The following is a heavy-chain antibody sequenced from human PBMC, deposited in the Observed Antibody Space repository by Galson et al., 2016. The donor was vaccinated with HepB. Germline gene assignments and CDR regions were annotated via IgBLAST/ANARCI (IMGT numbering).Heavy chain of an antibody. Sequence: SLRLSCAASGFTFSSAWLSWVRQAPGKGLEWVGRIKSKTSGGTTDYPAPVKGRFTISRDDSKNTLYLQMDRLENEDTAVYYCTTEAPYSSGWYGGYNIWGQGTMVTVSS. CDR1: GFTFSSAW. D-gene: IGHD6-19*01. V-gene: IGHV3-15*05. CDR3: TTEAPYSSGWYGGYNI. J-gene: IGHJ3*02. CDR2: IKSKTSGGTT.